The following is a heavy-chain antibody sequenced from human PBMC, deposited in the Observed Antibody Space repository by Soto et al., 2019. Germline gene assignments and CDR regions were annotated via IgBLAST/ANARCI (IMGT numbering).Heavy chain of an antibody. Sequence: SETLSLTCAVYGGSFSGYYWSWIRQPPGKGLEWIGEINHSGSTNYNPSLKSRVTISVDTSKNQFSLKLSSVTAADTAVYYCARAVSTVTEYYFDYWGQGTLVNVSS. CDR3: ARAVSTVTEYYFDY. J-gene: IGHJ4*02. V-gene: IGHV4-34*01. CDR1: GGSFSGYY. CDR2: INHSGST. D-gene: IGHD4-17*01.